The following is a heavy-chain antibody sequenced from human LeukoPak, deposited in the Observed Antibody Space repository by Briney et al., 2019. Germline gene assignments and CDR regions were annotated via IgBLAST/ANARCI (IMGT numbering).Heavy chain of an antibody. Sequence: KPSETLPLTCTVSGGSISSSSYYWGWIRQPPGKGLEWIGSIYYSGSTYYSPSLKSRVTISVDTSKNQFSLKLSSVTAADTAVYYCARQNWNDVGYAFDIWGQGTMVTVSS. J-gene: IGHJ3*02. V-gene: IGHV4-39*01. CDR1: GGSISSSSYY. D-gene: IGHD1-1*01. CDR2: IYYSGST. CDR3: ARQNWNDVGYAFDI.